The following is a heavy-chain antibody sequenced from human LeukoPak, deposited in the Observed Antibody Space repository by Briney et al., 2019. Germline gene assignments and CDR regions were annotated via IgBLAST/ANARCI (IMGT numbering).Heavy chain of an antibody. CDR2: IRFDGSNN. CDR3: ARAHYYDSSALDY. D-gene: IGHD3-22*01. V-gene: IGHV3-30*02. J-gene: IGHJ4*02. CDR1: GFIFSDYG. Sequence: PGGSLRLSCGVSGFIFSDYGMHWVRQAPGKGLEWVASIRFDGSNNYYADSVKGRFTISRDNSRNTLYLQMNSLRAEDTAIYYCARAHYYDSSALDYWGQGTLVTVSS.